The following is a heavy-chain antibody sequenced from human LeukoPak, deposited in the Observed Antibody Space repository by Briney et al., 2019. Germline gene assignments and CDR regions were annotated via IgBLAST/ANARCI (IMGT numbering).Heavy chain of an antibody. CDR2: ISYDGSNK. CDR1: GFTLSSYG. V-gene: IGHV3-30*18. J-gene: IGHJ3*02. CDR3: AKEQGRFWSGYYTYEAFDI. D-gene: IGHD3-3*01. Sequence: GRSLRLSCAASGFTLSSYGIQWVRQAPGKGLEWVAVISYDGSNKYYADSVKGRFTISRDNSKNTLYLQMNSLRAEDTAVYYCAKEQGRFWSGYYTYEAFDIWGQGTMVTVSS.